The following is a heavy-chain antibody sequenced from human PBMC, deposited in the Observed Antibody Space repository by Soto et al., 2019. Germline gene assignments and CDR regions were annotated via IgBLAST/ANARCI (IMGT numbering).Heavy chain of an antibody. Sequence: ETLSLTCIVSGASISSRSSYWGWIRQPPGKGLEWVGTFYSGSTYNNPSLRSRVTISVDTSKNQFSLKLSSVAAEDTAIYYCATTRGIAVGGSFDHWGQGTLVTSPQ. CDR1: GASISSRSSY. D-gene: IGHD6-13*01. V-gene: IGHV4-39*01. CDR3: ATTRGIAVGGSFDH. CDR2: FYSGST. J-gene: IGHJ5*02.